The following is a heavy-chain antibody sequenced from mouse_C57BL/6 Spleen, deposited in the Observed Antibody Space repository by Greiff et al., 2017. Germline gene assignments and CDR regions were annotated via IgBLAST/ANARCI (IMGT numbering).Heavy chain of an antibody. CDR3: ARSGSYYYGSSYDYFDY. V-gene: IGHV1-85*01. CDR1: GYTFTSYD. CDR2: IYPRDGST. J-gene: IGHJ2*01. D-gene: IGHD1-1*01. Sequence: QVQLKQSGPELVKPGASVKLSCKASGYTFTSYDINWVKQRPGQGLEWIGWIYPRDGSTKYNEKFKGKATLTVEPSSSTAYMELHSLTSEDSSVYFCARSGSYYYGSSYDYFDYWGQGTTLTVSS.